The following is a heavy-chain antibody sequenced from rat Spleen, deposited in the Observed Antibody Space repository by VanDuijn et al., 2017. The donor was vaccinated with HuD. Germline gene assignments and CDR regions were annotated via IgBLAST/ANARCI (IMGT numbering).Heavy chain of an antibody. CDR3: ARLHYYDGSYYSYWYFDF. CDR1: GFTFSNYY. D-gene: IGHD1-12*02. V-gene: IGHV5-25*01. CDR2: ISTGGGNT. Sequence: EVQLVESGGGLVQPGRSMKLSCAALGFTFSNYYMAWVRQAPTKGLEWVASISTGGGNTYYRDSVKGRFTISRDNAKSTLYLQMDSMRSEDTATYYCARLHYYDGSYYSYWYFDFWGPGTMVTVSS. J-gene: IGHJ1*01.